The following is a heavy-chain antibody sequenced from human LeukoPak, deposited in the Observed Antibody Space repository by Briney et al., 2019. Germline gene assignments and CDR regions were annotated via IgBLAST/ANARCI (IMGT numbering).Heavy chain of an antibody. V-gene: IGHV3-11*06. CDR3: ARDSSTTGTTHDAFDI. CDR2: ISSSSSYT. J-gene: IGHJ3*02. CDR1: GFTFSDYY. Sequence: GGSLRLSCAASGFTFSDYYMSWIRQAPGKGLEWVSYISSSSSYTNYADSVKGRFTISRDNAKNSLYLQMNSLRAEDTAVYYRARDSSTTGTTHDAFDIWGQGTMVTVSS. D-gene: IGHD1-1*01.